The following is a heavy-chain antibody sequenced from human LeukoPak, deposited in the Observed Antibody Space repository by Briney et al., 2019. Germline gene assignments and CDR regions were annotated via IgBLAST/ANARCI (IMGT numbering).Heavy chain of an antibody. CDR2: IYYSGST. CDR3: ARASDYDFWSGGDWFDP. CDR1: GGSISSYY. Sequence: PSGTLSLTCTVSGGSISSYYWSWIRQPPVKGLEWIGYIYYSGSTNYNPSLKSRVTISVDTSKNQFSLKLSSVTAADTAVYYCARASDYDFWSGGDWFDPWGQGTLVTVSS. J-gene: IGHJ5*02. D-gene: IGHD3-3*01. V-gene: IGHV4-59*01.